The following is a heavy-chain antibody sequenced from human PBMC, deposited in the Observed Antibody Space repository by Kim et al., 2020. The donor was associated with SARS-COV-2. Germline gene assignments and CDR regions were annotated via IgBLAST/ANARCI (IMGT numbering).Heavy chain of an antibody. Sequence: GGSLRLSCAASGFTFSSYSMNWVRQAPGKGLEWVSSISSSSSYIYYADSVKGRFTISRDNAKNSLYLQMNSLRAEDTAVYYCARRQWLVIPSGAFDIWGQGTMVTVSS. J-gene: IGHJ3*02. V-gene: IGHV3-21*01. CDR2: ISSSSSYI. CDR3: ARRQWLVIPSGAFDI. D-gene: IGHD6-19*01. CDR1: GFTFSSYS.